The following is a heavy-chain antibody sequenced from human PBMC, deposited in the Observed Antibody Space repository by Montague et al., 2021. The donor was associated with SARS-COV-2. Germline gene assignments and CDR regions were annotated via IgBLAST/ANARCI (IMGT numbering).Heavy chain of an antibody. CDR3: ARTMDVGTYYYGSRGYYPFYY. D-gene: IGHD3-22*01. CDR2: IDWDDDK. CDR1: GFSLSTSGMC. Sequence: PALVKPTQTLTLTCTFSGFSLSTSGMCVSWIRQPPGKALEWLALIDWDDDKYYSTSLKTRLTISKDTSKNQVVLTMTNMDPVDTATYYCARTMDVGTYYYGSRGYYPFYYWGQGTLVTVSS. V-gene: IGHV2-70*01. J-gene: IGHJ4*02.